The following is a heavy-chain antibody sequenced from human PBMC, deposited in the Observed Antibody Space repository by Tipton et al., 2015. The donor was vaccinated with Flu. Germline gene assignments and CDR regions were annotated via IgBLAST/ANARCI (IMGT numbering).Heavy chain of an antibody. D-gene: IGHD3-10*01. V-gene: IGHV4-34*01. J-gene: IGHJ2*01. CDR3: ARHRDDWYFDL. Sequence: AGLVKPSETLSLTCAVYGGSFSGYYWSWIRQPPGKGLEWIGEINHSGSTNYNPSLKSRVTISVDTSKNQFSLKLSSVTAADTAVYYCARHRDDWYFDLWGRGTLVTVSS. CDR2: INHSGST. CDR1: GGSFSGYY.